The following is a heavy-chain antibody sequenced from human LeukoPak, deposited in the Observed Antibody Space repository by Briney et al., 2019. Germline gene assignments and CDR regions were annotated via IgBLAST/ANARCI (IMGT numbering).Heavy chain of an antibody. D-gene: IGHD3-9*01. CDR2: IYYSGST. Sequence: NPSETLSLTCTVSGGSISSGDYYWSGVRQPPGKGLEWIGYIYYSGSTYYHPSLKSRVTISVDTSKNQFSLKLSSVTAADTAVYYCARGLVNPYDAFDIWGQGTMVTVSS. CDR3: ARGLVNPYDAFDI. V-gene: IGHV4-30-4*01. CDR1: GGSISSGDYY. J-gene: IGHJ3*02.